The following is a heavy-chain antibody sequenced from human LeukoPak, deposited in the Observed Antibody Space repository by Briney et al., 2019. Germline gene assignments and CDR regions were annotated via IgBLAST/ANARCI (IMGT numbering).Heavy chain of an antibody. CDR3: ARALRTGGYYFDY. D-gene: IGHD4-17*01. V-gene: IGHV3-21*01. CDR2: ISSSSSYI. J-gene: IGHJ4*02. Sequence: GGSLRLSCAASGFTFSSYSMNWVRQAPGKGLEWVSSISSSSSYIYYADSVKGRFTISRDNAKNSLYLQMNSLRAEDTAVYYCARALRTGGYYFDYWGQGTLVTVSS. CDR1: GFTFSSYS.